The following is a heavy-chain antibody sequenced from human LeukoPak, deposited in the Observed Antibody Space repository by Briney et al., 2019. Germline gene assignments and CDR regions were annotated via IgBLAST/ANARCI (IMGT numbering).Heavy chain of an antibody. CDR1: GFTFSSYG. Sequence: PGRSLRLSCAASGFTFSSYGIHWVRQAPGKGLEWVTFISYDGSKKYYADSVKGRFTISRDNSKNTLYLQMNSLRAEDTAVYYCAKDYEPLVGVHRWGDWFDPWGQGTLVTVSS. J-gene: IGHJ5*02. D-gene: IGHD1-26*01. CDR3: AKDYEPLVGVHRWGDWFDP. V-gene: IGHV3-30*18. CDR2: ISYDGSKK.